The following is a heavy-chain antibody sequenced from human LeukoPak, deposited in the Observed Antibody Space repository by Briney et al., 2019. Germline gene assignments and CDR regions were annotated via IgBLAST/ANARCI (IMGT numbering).Heavy chain of an antibody. J-gene: IGHJ4*02. D-gene: IGHD6-13*01. CDR2: IIPILVIA. CDR3: ATDGIAAAGTLGY. V-gene: IGHV1-69*04. CDR1: GGTFSNYA. Sequence: SSVKVSCKASGGTFSNYAISWVRQAPGPGLEWMGRIIPILVIANYAQKFQGRVTFTADKSTSTAYMELSSLRSEDTAVYHCATDGIAAAGTLGYWGQGPLLTVSS.